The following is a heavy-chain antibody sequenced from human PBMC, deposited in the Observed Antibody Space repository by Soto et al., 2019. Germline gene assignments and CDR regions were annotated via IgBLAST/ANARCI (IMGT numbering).Heavy chain of an antibody. CDR2: ISYDGSNK. Sequence: GGSLRLSCAASGFTFSSYGMHWVRQAPGKGLEWVAVISYDGSNKYYADSVKGRFTISRDNSKNTLYLQMNSLRAEDTAVYYCAKDRYYYDSSGYYPLDPNYYYGMDVWGQGTTVTVSS. J-gene: IGHJ6*02. CDR1: GFTFSSYG. CDR3: AKDRYYYDSSGYYPLDPNYYYGMDV. D-gene: IGHD3-22*01. V-gene: IGHV3-30*18.